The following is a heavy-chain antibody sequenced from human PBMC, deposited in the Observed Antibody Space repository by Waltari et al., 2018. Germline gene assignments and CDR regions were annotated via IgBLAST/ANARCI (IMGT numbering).Heavy chain of an antibody. D-gene: IGHD3-16*01. J-gene: IGHJ4*02. CDR2: INQDGSVR. V-gene: IGHV3-7*04. CDR3: ARDAYSHPDY. Sequence: EVKLVESGGGLVQPGGSLSLACAAPSFSFSSSWMAWVRQAPGKGLEWGANINQDGSVRNYVGSVKGRFTISRDNGENSLFLQMNNLRAEDTALYYCARDAYSHPDYWGQGILVTVSS. CDR1: SFSFSSSW.